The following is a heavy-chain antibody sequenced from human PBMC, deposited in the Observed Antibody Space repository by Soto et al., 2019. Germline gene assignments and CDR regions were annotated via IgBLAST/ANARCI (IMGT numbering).Heavy chain of an antibody. Sequence: SLTCAVYGGSFSGYYSSWIRQPPGKGLEWIVYINYSGSTNYNPSLKSRVTISVDTYKNQFSLKLSSVTAADTAVYYCARALQRSSSSWYDYWGQGTLVTVSS. CDR2: INYSGST. V-gene: IGHV4-34*01. CDR3: ARALQRSSSSWYDY. J-gene: IGHJ4*02. D-gene: IGHD6-13*01. CDR1: GGSFSGYY.